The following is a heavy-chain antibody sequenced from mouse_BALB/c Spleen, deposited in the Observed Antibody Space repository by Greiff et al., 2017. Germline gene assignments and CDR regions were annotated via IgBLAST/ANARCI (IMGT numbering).Heavy chain of an antibody. V-gene: IGHV5-6*01. CDR1: GFTFSSYG. J-gene: IGHJ2*01. CDR2: ISSGGSYT. Sequence: EVQRVESGGDLVKPGGSLKLSCAASGFTFSSYGMSWVRQTPDKRLEWVATISSGGSYTYYPDSVKGRFTISRDNAKNTLYLQMSSLKSEDTAMYYCAREGTASYFDYWGQGTTLTVSS. CDR3: AREGTASYFDY. D-gene: IGHD1-2*01.